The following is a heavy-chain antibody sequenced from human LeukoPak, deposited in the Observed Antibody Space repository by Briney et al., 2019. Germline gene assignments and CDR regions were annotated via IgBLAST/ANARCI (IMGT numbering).Heavy chain of an antibody. CDR3: ARPVRELQY. Sequence: GGSLRLSCAASGFTFSDYYMGWIRQAPGKGLEWLSYISGSGSVISYADSVKGRFTISRDNAKNSLYLQINSLRADDTAMYYCARPVRELQYWGQGTLVTVSS. J-gene: IGHJ4*02. D-gene: IGHD1-7*01. CDR1: GFTFSDYY. V-gene: IGHV3-11*01. CDR2: ISGSGSVI.